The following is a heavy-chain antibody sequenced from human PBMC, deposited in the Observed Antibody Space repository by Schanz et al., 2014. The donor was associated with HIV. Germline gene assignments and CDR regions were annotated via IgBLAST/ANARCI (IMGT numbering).Heavy chain of an antibody. V-gene: IGHV3-33*06. J-gene: IGHJ4*02. D-gene: IGHD2-15*01. Sequence: QEQLVESGGGVVQPGKSLRLSCAASGFTFRNFGMHWVRQAPGKGLEWVAVIWYDGTNIDYADSVKGRFTVSRDNTKNTLYLQMNSLTPEDTAVYYCEKDLLSRYCSGGSCYSSYWGQGTLVTVSS. CDR1: GFTFRNFG. CDR3: EKDLLSRYCSGGSCYSSY. CDR2: IWYDGTNI.